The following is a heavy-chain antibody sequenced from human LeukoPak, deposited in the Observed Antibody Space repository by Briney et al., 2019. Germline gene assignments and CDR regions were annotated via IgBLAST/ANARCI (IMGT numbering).Heavy chain of an antibody. CDR2: IYSGGNI. D-gene: IGHD1-1*01. CDR1: GFTVSSTY. Sequence: GSLRLSCAASGFTVSSTYMSWVRQAPGKGLEWVSVIYSGGNIYYIDSVKGRFTISRDNSKNTLYLQMNSLRAEDTAVYYCAKTKDNFYYYGMDVWGQGTTVTVSS. V-gene: IGHV3-53*01. J-gene: IGHJ6*02. CDR3: AKTKDNFYYYGMDV.